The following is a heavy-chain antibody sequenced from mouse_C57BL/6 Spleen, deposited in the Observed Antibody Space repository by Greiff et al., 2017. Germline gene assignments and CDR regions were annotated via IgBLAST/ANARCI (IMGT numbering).Heavy chain of an antibody. CDR3: TTRAWYGPFAY. J-gene: IGHJ3*01. CDR1: GFNIKDDY. Sequence: QLQQSGAELVRPGASVKLSCTASGFNIKDDYMHWVKQRPEQGLEWIGWIDPENGDTEYASKFQGKATITADTSSNTAYLQPSSLTSEDTAVYYCTTRAWYGPFAYWGQGTLVTVSA. CDR2: IDPENGDT. V-gene: IGHV14-4*01. D-gene: IGHD2-10*02.